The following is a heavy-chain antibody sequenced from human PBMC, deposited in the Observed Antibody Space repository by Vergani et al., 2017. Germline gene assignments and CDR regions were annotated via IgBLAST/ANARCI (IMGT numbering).Heavy chain of an antibody. CDR2: VDPEDGET. V-gene: IGHV1-69-2*01. D-gene: IGHD4-17*01. J-gene: IGHJ6*02. CDR1: GYTFTDHY. CDR3: ATPQTVTTGGMEV. Sequence: EVQLVQSGAEVKKPGATMKISCQVSGYTFTDHYMHWVQQAPGKGLEWMGLVDPEDGETIYAEKFKGRVTIAAATSTDTAHLVLSSLRSEDTAGYYCATPQTVTTGGMEVWGQGTTVIVSS.